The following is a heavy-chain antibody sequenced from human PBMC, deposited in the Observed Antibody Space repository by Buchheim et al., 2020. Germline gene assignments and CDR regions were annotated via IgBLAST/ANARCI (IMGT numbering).Heavy chain of an antibody. CDR3: ARGTDFWSGYLSYYYGMDV. CDR1: GGSFSGYY. Sequence: QVQLQQWGAGLLKPSETLSLTCAVYGGSFSGYYWSWIRQPPGKGLEWIGEINHSGSTNYNPSLKSRVTISVDTSKNQFSLKLSSVTAADTAVYYCARGTDFWSGYLSYYYGMDVWGQGTT. CDR2: INHSGST. D-gene: IGHD3-3*01. V-gene: IGHV4-34*01. J-gene: IGHJ6*02.